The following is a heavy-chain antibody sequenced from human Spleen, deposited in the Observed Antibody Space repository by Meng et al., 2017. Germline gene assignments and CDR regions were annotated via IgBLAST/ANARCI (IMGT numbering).Heavy chain of an antibody. Sequence: SETLSLTCAVSGFSISSGYYWGWVRQPPGKGLEWIGNIHHSGSTYYNPSLKSRVTISVDTSKNQFSLKLSYVTAADTAMYYCARGVGSLEFWGQGSLVTVSS. CDR2: IHHSGST. V-gene: IGHV4-38-2*01. CDR3: ARGVGSLEF. J-gene: IGHJ4*02. D-gene: IGHD2-8*01. CDR1: GFSISSGYY.